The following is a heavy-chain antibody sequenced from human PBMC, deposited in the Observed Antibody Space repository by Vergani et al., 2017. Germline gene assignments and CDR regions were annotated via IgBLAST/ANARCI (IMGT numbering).Heavy chain of an antibody. V-gene: IGHV3-15*01. D-gene: IGHD4-23*01. CDR3: TTEHYSGNAERCFDY. J-gene: IGHJ4*02. CDR1: GFTFSNAW. Sequence: EVQLVESGGGLVKPGGSLRLSCAASGFTFSNAWMSWVRQAPGKGLEWVGRIKSKTEGGTTDYAAPVKGRFTISRDDSKNTLYLQMNSLKTEDTAVYYCTTEHYSGNAERCFDYWGQGTLVTVSS. CDR2: IKSKTEGGTT.